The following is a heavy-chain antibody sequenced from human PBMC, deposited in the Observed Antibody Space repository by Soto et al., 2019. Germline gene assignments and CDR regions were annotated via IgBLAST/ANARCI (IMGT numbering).Heavy chain of an antibody. V-gene: IGHV1-69*13. CDR3: AREFVATIVFDP. CDR1: GYTFTSYA. Sequence: GASVKVSCKASGYTFTSYAMHWVRQAPGQGLEWMGGIIPIFGTANYAQKFQGRVTITVDESTSTAYMELSSLRSEDTAVYYCAREFVATIVFDPWGQGTLVTVSS. CDR2: IIPIFGTA. D-gene: IGHD5-12*01. J-gene: IGHJ5*02.